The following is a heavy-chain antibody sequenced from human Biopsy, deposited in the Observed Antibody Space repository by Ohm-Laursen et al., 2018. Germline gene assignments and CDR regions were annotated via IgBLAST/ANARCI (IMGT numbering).Heavy chain of an antibody. J-gene: IGHJ4*02. V-gene: IGHV1-69*13. CDR2: IISTFGTA. CDR3: ARGPHSGSHSCFDY. Sequence: SPALVLSYASAGTFINYAISWVRQHPAPELEGMGGIISTFGTANYTQMFQGRVTIRADESTSTSYMELSSLTTEDTAIYYCARGPHSGSHSCFDYWGRGTLVTVSS. D-gene: IGHD1-26*01. CDR1: AGTFINYA.